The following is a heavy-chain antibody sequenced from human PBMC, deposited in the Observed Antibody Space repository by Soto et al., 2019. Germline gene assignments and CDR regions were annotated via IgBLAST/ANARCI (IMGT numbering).Heavy chain of an antibody. CDR3: ARGSPGYCSSTSCQRYYYYYYMDV. D-gene: IGHD2-2*03. CDR1: GYTFTSYD. J-gene: IGHJ6*03. V-gene: IGHV1-8*01. Sequence: QVQLVQSGAEVKKPGASVKVSCKASGYTFTSYDINWVRQATGQGLEWMGWMNPNSGITGYAQKFQGRVTMTRNTSISTAYMELSSLRSEDTAVYYCARGSPGYCSSTSCQRYYYYYYMDVWGKGTTVTVSS. CDR2: MNPNSGIT.